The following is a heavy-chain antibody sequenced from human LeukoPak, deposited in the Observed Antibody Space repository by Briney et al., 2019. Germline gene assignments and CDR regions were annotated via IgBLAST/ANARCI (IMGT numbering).Heavy chain of an antibody. CDR3: ARDYYDRQSYYYYYYMDV. CDR2: IRYDGTNK. Sequence: PGGSLRLSCAASGFTFSSYGMHWVRQAPGKGLEWVTFIRYDGTNKYYADSVKGRFAISRDNSKNTLYLQMNSLRAEDTAVYYCARDYYDRQSYYYYYYMDVWGKGTTVTISS. J-gene: IGHJ6*03. V-gene: IGHV3-30*02. D-gene: IGHD3-22*01. CDR1: GFTFSSYG.